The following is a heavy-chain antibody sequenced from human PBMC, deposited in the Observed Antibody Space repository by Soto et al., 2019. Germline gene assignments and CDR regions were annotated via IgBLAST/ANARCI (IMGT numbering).Heavy chain of an antibody. D-gene: IGHD3-22*01. Sequence: VRLSCAASGFTFSSYAMHWVRQAPGKGLEWVAVISYDGSNKYYADSVKGRFTISRDNSKNTLYLQMNSLRAEDTAVYYCARALENYYDSSGYSYWGQGTLVTVSS. CDR3: ARALENYYDSSGYSY. CDR1: GFTFSSYA. CDR2: ISYDGSNK. J-gene: IGHJ4*02. V-gene: IGHV3-30-3*01.